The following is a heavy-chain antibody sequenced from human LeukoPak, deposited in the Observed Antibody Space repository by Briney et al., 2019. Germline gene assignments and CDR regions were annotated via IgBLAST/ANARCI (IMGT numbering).Heavy chain of an antibody. D-gene: IGHD3-16*01. V-gene: IGHV3-74*01. CDR1: GFTFSSYW. J-gene: IGHJ4*02. CDR3: AKDGAGGYYFDY. Sequence: GGSLRLSCAASGFTFSSYWMHWVRQAPGKGLVWVSRINSDGSSTSYADSVKGRFTISRDNAKNTLYLQMNSLRAEDTAVYYCAKDGAGGYYFDYWGQGTLVTVSS. CDR2: INSDGSST.